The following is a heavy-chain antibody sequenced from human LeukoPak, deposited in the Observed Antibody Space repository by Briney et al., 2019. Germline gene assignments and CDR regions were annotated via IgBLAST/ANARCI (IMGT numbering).Heavy chain of an antibody. CDR1: GFTFSSYG. V-gene: IGHV3-23*01. Sequence: GRSLRLSCAASGFTFSSYGMHWVRQAPGKGLEWVSAISGSGGGTYYADSVKGRSTISRDNSKNTLYLQMNSLRAEDTAVYYCAKTRVSSRGYFQHWGQGTLVTVSS. J-gene: IGHJ1*01. CDR2: ISGSGGGT. CDR3: AKTRVSSRGYFQH. D-gene: IGHD6-13*01.